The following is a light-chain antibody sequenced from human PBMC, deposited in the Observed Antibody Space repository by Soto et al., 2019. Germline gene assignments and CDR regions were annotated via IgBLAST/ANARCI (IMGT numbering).Light chain of an antibody. J-gene: IGKJ1*01. V-gene: IGKV1-27*01. CDR2: AAS. CDR1: QGIIDY. CDR3: QKYYTAPQP. Sequence: DIQMTQSPSSLSASVGDRVTITCRASQGIIDYVAWFQQKPGKAPKLLIYAASTPQSGVPSRFSGSGSGTDCTRTISGLQPEDVATYYDQKYYTAPQPFGQGTKVESK.